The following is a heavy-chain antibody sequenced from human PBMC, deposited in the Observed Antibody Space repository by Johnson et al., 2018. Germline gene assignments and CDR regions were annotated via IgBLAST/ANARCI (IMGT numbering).Heavy chain of an antibody. CDR2: INQSGSN. J-gene: IGHJ6*02. CDR3: GLRGFGGYVLASPRPTEYLVDV. D-gene: IGHD5-12*01. CDR1: GGSFSGYY. Sequence: QVQLQQWGAGLLKPSETLSLTCAVSGGSFSGYYCSWIRQPPGKGLEWIGEINQSGSNNYNPSLKSRVSISVDTSKKQFSLKLSSVTAPDTAGYYCGLRGFGGYVLASPRPTEYLVDVWGRGTTVIGSS. V-gene: IGHV4-34*01.